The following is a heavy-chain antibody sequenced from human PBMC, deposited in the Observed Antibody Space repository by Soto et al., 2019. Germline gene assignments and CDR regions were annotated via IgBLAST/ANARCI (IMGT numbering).Heavy chain of an antibody. D-gene: IGHD3-10*01. J-gene: IGHJ4*02. CDR1: GFTFDVYV. CDR2: INWNGGST. CDR3: ARLYGSGSTRRVRIDY. Sequence: EVQLVESGGGVVRPGGSLRLSCAASGFTFDVYVLSGARQPPGKGLGWGSGINWNGGSTGYEDSVKGRFTISRDNAKNSLYLQMNSLRAEDTALYYCARLYGSGSTRRVRIDYWGQGTLVTVSS. V-gene: IGHV3-20*04.